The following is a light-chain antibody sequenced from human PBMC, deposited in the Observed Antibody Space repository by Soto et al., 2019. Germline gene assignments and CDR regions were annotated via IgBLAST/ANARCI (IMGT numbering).Light chain of an antibody. J-gene: IGLJ1*01. Sequence: QAVVTQPASVSGSPGQSITISCTGSSSDVGGYNYVSWYQQHPGKAPKLMIYDVSNRPSGVSNRFSGSKSGNTASLTISGLQAEDEADYSCFSYSSNSILYVFGTGTKLTVL. CDR1: SSDVGGYNY. CDR2: DVS. V-gene: IGLV2-14*01. CDR3: FSYSSNSILYV.